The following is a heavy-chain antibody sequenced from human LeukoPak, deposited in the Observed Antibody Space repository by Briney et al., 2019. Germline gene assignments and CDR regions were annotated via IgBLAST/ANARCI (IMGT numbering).Heavy chain of an antibody. CDR3: SKARGTSSWFIWFGP. CDR1: GFTFNSYA. J-gene: IGHJ5*02. CDR2: ISGSGGYT. Sequence: GGSLRLSCVASGFTFNSYAMSWVRQAPGKGLEWVSSISGSGGYTYYADSVKGRFTISRDNSNNALYLQMNSLRAEDTAVYYCSKARGTSSWFIWFGPWGQGTLVTVSS. V-gene: IGHV3-23*01. D-gene: IGHD6-13*01.